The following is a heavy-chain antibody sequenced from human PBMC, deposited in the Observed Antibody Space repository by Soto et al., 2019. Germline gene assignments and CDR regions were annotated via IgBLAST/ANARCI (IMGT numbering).Heavy chain of an antibody. CDR1: GFIFSDYY. D-gene: IGHD3-16*01. CDR3: ARVTFGSFYQDS. CDR2: ISSSSSST. V-gene: IGHV3-11*06. Sequence: PGGSLRLSCAASGFIFSDYYMSWIRQAPGKGLEWVSYISSSSSSTNYADFVKGRFTISRDNAKNSLSLQMNSLRAEDTAVYYCARVTFGSFYQDSWGQGTLVTVSS. J-gene: IGHJ4*02.